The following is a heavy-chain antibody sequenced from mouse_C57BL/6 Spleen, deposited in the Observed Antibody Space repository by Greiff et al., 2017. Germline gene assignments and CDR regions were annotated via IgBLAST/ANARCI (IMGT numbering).Heavy chain of an antibody. J-gene: IGHJ4*01. D-gene: IGHD2-2*01. CDR2: IYPGDGDT. V-gene: IGHV1-80*01. Sequence: QVQLKESGAELVKPGASVKISCKASGYAFSSYWMNWVKQRPGKGLEWIGQIYPGDGDTNYNGKFKGKATLTADKSSSTAYMQLSSLTSEDSAVYFCARGDYGYDEEAAMDYWGQGTSVTVSS. CDR1: GYAFSSYW. CDR3: ARGDYGYDEEAAMDY.